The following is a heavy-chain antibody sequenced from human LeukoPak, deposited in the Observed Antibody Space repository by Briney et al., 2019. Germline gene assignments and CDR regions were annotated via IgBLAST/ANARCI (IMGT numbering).Heavy chain of an antibody. CDR3: AKGLFSGYDKYLDS. V-gene: IGHV3-21*04. Sequence: GGSLRLSCAASGFTFSRFWMSWVRQAPGKGLEWVSFISSTSSDINYADSVRDRFTISRDNAKNSLFLQMDSLRVEDTAVYYCAKGLFSGYDKYLDSWGQGTLVTVSS. D-gene: IGHD5-12*01. CDR1: GFTFSRFW. J-gene: IGHJ4*02. CDR2: ISSTSSDI.